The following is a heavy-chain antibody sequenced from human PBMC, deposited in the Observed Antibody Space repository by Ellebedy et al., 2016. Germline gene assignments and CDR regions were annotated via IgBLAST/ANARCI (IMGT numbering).Heavy chain of an antibody. CDR1: GFSVGNNY. D-gene: IGHD2-15*01. V-gene: IGHV3-53*01. J-gene: IGHJ5*02. Sequence: GESLKISCAASGFSVGNNYLSWVRQAPGKGLEWVSIIYSGGSTFYADSVKGRFTISRDNSKNTLYLQMNSLRAEDTAVYYCARGVGSGWFDPWGQGTLVTVSS. CDR3: ARGVGSGWFDP. CDR2: IYSGGST.